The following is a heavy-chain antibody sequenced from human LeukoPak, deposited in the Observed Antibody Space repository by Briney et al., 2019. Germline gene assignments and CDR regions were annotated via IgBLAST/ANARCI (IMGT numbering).Heavy chain of an antibody. CDR2: INPNSGGT. CDR3: ARDRIGCSSTSCYGGAGWDAFDI. CDR1: GYTFTGYY. D-gene: IGHD2-2*01. V-gene: IGHV1-2*02. Sequence: ASVKVSCKASGYTFTGYYMHWVRQARGQGLEWMGWINPNSGGTNYAQKFQGRVTMTRDTSISTAYMELSRLRSDDTAVYYCARDRIGCSSTSCYGGAGWDAFDIWGQGTMVTVSS. J-gene: IGHJ3*02.